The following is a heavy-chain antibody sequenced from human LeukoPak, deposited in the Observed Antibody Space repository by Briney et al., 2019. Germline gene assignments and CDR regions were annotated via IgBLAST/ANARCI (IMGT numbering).Heavy chain of an antibody. CDR2: INPNSGGT. V-gene: IGHV1-2*02. Sequence: ASVKVSCKASGYTFTGYYMHWVRQAPGQGLEWMGWINPNSGGTNYAQKFQGRVTMTSDTSISTAYMELRRLRSDDTAVYYCARIVLSGDWFDPWGQGTLVTVSS. D-gene: IGHD6-6*01. CDR3: ARIVLSGDWFDP. J-gene: IGHJ5*02. CDR1: GYTFTGYY.